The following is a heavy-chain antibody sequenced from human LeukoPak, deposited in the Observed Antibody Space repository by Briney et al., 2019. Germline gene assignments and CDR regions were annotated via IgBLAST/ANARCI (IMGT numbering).Heavy chain of an antibody. CDR3: VKDPSGNYFYFDY. CDR1: GFTFSSFA. CDR2: ISSDGGRT. D-gene: IGHD1-26*01. Sequence: PGASLRLSCSASGFTFSSFAMFWVRQAPGKGLEYVSGISSDGGRTNYADSVRARFTISRDNSKVTLYLQMTSLRPEDTAIYYCVKDPSGNYFYFDYWGQGTLVTVSS. V-gene: IGHV3-64D*09. J-gene: IGHJ4*02.